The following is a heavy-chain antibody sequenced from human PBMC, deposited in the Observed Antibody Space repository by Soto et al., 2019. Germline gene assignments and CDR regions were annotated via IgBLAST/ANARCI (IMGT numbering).Heavy chain of an antibody. Sequence: GGSLRLSCAASGFTFSSYSMNWVRQAPGKGLEWVSSISSSSSYIYYADSVKGRFTISRDNAKNSLYLQMNSLRAEDTAVYYCARWSAMVTTLKRYWLDPCGQGPMVTVST. CDR3: ARWSAMVTTLKRYWLDP. J-gene: IGHJ5*02. CDR2: ISSSSSYI. V-gene: IGHV3-21*01. D-gene: IGHD4-17*01. CDR1: GFTFSSYS.